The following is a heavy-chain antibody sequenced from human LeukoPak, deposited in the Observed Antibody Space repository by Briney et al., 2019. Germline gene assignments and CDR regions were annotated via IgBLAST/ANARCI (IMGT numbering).Heavy chain of an antibody. J-gene: IGHJ3*02. CDR1: GGSISSYY. D-gene: IGHD3-3*01. V-gene: IGHV4-59*01. Sequence: NSSETLSLTCTVSGGSISSYYWSWIRQPPGKGLEWIGYIYYSGSTNYNPSLKSRVTISVDTSKNQFSLKLSSVTAADTAVYYCARCGITIFGVDSHAFDIWGQGTMVTVSS. CDR3: ARCGITIFGVDSHAFDI. CDR2: IYYSGST.